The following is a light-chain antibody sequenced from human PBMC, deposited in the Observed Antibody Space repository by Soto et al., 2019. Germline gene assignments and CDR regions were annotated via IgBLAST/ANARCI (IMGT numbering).Light chain of an antibody. J-gene: IGKJ4*02. CDR3: QPYRSWPRT. CDR2: GAS. Sequence: EIVLTQYPATLSVSPGERFTLSCRASQSVDISLAWYQQKPGQAPRLLIYGASTRATDMTGTFSGRGSGTEFTLTITSLRPEDFGVYYCQPYRSWPRTVGPGTKVEIK. CDR1: QSVDIS. V-gene: IGKV3-15*01.